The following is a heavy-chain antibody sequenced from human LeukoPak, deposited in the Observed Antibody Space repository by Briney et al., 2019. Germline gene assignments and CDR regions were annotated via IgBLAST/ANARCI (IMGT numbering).Heavy chain of an antibody. CDR1: GFTFSSYS. J-gene: IGHJ3*02. D-gene: IGHD4-17*01. V-gene: IGHV3-48*01. CDR3: AREVTNDAFDI. CDR2: ISSTGAI. Sequence: PGGSLRLSCAASGFTFSSYSMSWVRQAPGKGLEWLSYISSTGAIYYADSVQGRFTISRDNSKNTLFLQMNSLRAEDTAVYYCAREVTNDAFDIWGQGTKVTVSS.